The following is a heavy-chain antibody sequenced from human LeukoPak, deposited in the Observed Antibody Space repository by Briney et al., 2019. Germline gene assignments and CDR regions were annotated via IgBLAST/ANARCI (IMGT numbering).Heavy chain of an antibody. D-gene: IGHD1-1*01. CDR2: INPSGGST. CDR1: GYTFTSYY. CDR3: ARDYIGSNALDS. V-gene: IGHV1-46*01. Sequence: GASVKVSCKASGYTFTSYYIHWVRQAPGQGLEWMGIINPSGGSTSYAQKFQGRITMTRDTSTSTVHMELSSLRSEDTAVYYCARDYIGSNALDSWGQGTLVTVSS. J-gene: IGHJ4*02.